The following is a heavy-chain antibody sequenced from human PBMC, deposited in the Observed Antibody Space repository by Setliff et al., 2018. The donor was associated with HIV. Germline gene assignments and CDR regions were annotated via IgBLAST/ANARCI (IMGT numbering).Heavy chain of an antibody. Sequence: ASVKVSCKASGYTFSGYYIHWVRQAPGQGLEWMGWINPNNGDTKYAQKFQGWVTMTRDTSISTAYMELSRLRSDDTAVYHCAKVRDYGSGSYYNWYFDLWGRGTRVTVSS. CDR1: GYTFSGYY. CDR2: INPNNGDT. D-gene: IGHD3-10*01. CDR3: AKVRDYGSGSYYNWYFDL. V-gene: IGHV1-2*04. J-gene: IGHJ2*01.